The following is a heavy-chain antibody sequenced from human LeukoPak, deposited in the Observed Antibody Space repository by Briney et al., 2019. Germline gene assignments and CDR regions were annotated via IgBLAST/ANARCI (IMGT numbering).Heavy chain of an antibody. CDR2: IYSGGST. CDR1: GFTVSSNY. V-gene: IGHV3-53*01. D-gene: IGHD4-23*01. J-gene: IGHJ4*02. Sequence: PGGSLRLPCAASGFTVSSNYMSWVRQAPGKGLEWVSVIYSGGSTYYADSVKGRFTISRDNSKNTMSLQMNSLRAEDTAVYYCARESPGGSYFDYWGQGTLVTVSS. CDR3: ARESPGGSYFDY.